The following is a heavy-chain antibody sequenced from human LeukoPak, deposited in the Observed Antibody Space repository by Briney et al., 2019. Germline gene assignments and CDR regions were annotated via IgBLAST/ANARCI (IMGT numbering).Heavy chain of an antibody. CDR2: ITGVGGGT. Sequence: PGGSLRLSCAASGFFFGSYVMAWVRQAPGKGLEWVADITGVGGGTNYADSVKGRFTISRDNSENSVYLQMNSLRVEDTAVYYCVKGPRRYSGRYDSWGQGTLVTVSP. CDR3: VKGPRRYSGRYDS. V-gene: IGHV3-23*01. J-gene: IGHJ4*02. CDR1: GFFFGSYV. D-gene: IGHD1-26*01.